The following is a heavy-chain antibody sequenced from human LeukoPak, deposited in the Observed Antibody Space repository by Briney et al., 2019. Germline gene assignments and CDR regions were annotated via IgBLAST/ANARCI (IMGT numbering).Heavy chain of an antibody. CDR1: GGSISSSSYW. CDR3: ARPPPAGGPDSFDP. Sequence: PSETLSLTCTVSGGSISSSSYWWGWIRQPPGKGLEWIGSIFYSGSTYYNPSLKSRVTISVDTSKNQFSPKLSSVTAADTAVYYCARPPPAGGPDSFDPWGQGTLVTVSS. J-gene: IGHJ5*02. V-gene: IGHV4-39*01. D-gene: IGHD2-8*02. CDR2: IFYSGST.